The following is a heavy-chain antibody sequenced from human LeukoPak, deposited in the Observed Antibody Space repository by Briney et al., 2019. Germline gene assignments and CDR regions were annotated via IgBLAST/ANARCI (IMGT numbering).Heavy chain of an antibody. V-gene: IGHV4-59*01. J-gene: IGHJ4*02. CDR2: IYHSGST. Sequence: SETLSLTCSVSGGSIYTYYWSWIRQSPGKGLEWIGYIYHSGSTNYNPSLKGRVTISVDTSKNQFSLKLSSVTAADTAVYYCARVNRAVAAALDYWGQGTLVTVSS. CDR3: ARVNRAVAAALDY. CDR1: GGSIYTYY. D-gene: IGHD6-13*01.